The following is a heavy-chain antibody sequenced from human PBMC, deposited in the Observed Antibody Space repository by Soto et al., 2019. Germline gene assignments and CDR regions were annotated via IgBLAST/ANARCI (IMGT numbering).Heavy chain of an antibody. V-gene: IGHV1-18*01. D-gene: IGHD6-13*01. CDR2: ISGYNGYP. Sequence: QVQLVQSGAGVRMPGASVNVSCKTSGYIFTNYGVAWVRQAPGQGLELVAWISGYNGYPKHTQKFQGRVTVTTDTTTRTGYMELRNLRSDDTAVYYCARASAGARYDFWGQGTLVTVSS. J-gene: IGHJ4*02. CDR3: ARASAGARYDF. CDR1: GYIFTNYG.